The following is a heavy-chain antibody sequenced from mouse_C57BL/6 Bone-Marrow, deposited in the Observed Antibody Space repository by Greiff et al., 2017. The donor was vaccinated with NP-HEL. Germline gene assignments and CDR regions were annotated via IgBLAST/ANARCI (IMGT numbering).Heavy chain of an antibody. D-gene: IGHD1-1*01. V-gene: IGHV1-75*01. Sequence: VMLVESGPELVKPGASVKISCKASGYTFTDYYINWVKQRPGQGLEWIGWIFPGSGSTYYNEKFKGKATLTVDKSSSTAYMLLSSLTSEDSAVYFCARRYYYGSSPFDYWGQGTTLTVSS. CDR2: IFPGSGST. CDR1: GYTFTDYY. J-gene: IGHJ2*01. CDR3: ARRYYYGSSPFDY.